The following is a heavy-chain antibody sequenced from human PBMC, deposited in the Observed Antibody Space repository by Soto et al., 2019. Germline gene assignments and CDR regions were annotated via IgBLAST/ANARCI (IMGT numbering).Heavy chain of an antibody. CDR1: GGSISSGDYY. D-gene: IGHD3-3*01. CDR2: IYYSGST. Sequence: TLSLTCTVSGGSISSGDYYWSWIRQPPGKGLEWTGYIYYSGSTYYNPSLKSRVTISVDTSKNQFSLKLSSVTAADTAVYYCARDAPRLYYDFWSGYQNDAFDIWGQGTMVTVSS. J-gene: IGHJ3*02. CDR3: ARDAPRLYYDFWSGYQNDAFDI. V-gene: IGHV4-30-4*01.